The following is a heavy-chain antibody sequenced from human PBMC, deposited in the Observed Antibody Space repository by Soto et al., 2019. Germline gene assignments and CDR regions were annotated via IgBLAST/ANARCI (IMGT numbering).Heavy chain of an antibody. CDR2: INAGNGNT. Sequence: ASVKVSCKASGYTFTSYAMHWVRQAPGQRLEWMGWINAGNGNTKYSQKFQGRVTITRDTSASTAYMELSSLRSEDTAVYYCARDAVRGYSCYDYVPFYYFDYWGQGTLVTVSS. CDR1: GYTFTSYA. J-gene: IGHJ4*02. D-gene: IGHD5-12*01. V-gene: IGHV1-3*01. CDR3: ARDAVRGYSCYDYVPFYYFDY.